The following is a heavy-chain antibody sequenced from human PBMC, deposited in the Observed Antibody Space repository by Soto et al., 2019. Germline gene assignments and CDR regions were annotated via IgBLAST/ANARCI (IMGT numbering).Heavy chain of an antibody. Sequence: QVQLVESGGGVVQPGKSLRLSCVASGFTFSGYAMHWIRQAPGKAPEWVALISSDGSSTLYADSVWGRFTISRDNSRDTLYLQLNSLRPDDTAVFSCARGAYRYFDYWGQGTLVTVSS. CDR3: ARGAYRYFDY. CDR2: ISSDGSST. D-gene: IGHD4-4*01. J-gene: IGHJ4*02. CDR1: GFTFSGYA. V-gene: IGHV3-30-3*01.